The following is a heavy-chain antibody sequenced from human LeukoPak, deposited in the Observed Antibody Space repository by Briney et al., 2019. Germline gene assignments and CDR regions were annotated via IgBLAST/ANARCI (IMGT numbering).Heavy chain of an antibody. CDR3: ASGDGYLQPY. CDR1: GFSVSGRF. Sequence: GGSLRLSCAASGFSVSGRFMSWVRQAPGKGLEWVSIIHYDGKIRYAGSVGGRFTIYRDDSENTLFLQMNSLRVDDTAVYFCASGDGYLQPYWGQGTLVTVSS. J-gene: IGHJ4*02. D-gene: IGHD2-21*01. CDR2: IHYDGKI. V-gene: IGHV3-53*01.